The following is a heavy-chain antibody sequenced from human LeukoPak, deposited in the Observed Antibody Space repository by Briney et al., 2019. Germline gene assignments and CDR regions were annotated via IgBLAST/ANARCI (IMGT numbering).Heavy chain of an antibody. CDR2: ISSSGGYM. CDR1: GFTFSSYE. Sequence: GGSLRLSCAASGFTFSSYEMDWVRQAPEKGLEWISYISSSGGYMYADSVKGRFTISRDNSRNTLYLQMNTLMAEDTAVYYCAKATIGTLITPGRLDYWGQGTLVTVSS. J-gene: IGHJ4*02. D-gene: IGHD4-23*01. V-gene: IGHV3-48*03. CDR3: AKATIGTLITPGRLDY.